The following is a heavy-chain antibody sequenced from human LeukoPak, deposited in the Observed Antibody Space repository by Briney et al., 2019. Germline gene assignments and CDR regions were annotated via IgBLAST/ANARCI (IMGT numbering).Heavy chain of an antibody. Sequence: PGGSLRLSCAASGFTFSSYGMRWVRQAAGKGLEWVTFIRYDGSSQYYADSVKGRFTISRDNSKNTLYLQMNSLRAEDTAFYFCAKGRDYYLDYWGQGTLVTVSS. CDR1: GFTFSSYG. D-gene: IGHD2-21*01. CDR2: IRYDGSSQ. V-gene: IGHV3-30*02. J-gene: IGHJ4*02. CDR3: AKGRDYYLDY.